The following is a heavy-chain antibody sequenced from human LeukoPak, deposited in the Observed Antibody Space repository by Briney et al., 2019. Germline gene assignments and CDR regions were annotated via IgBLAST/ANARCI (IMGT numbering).Heavy chain of an antibody. Sequence: PGGSLRLSCAASGFTVSSNYMSWVRQAPGKGLEWVSVIYSGGSTYYADSVKGRFTISRENSKNTLYLQMNSLRAEDTAVYYCARGYVGATLRYFDYWGQGTLVTVSS. CDR3: ARGYVGATLRYFDY. V-gene: IGHV3-53*01. D-gene: IGHD1-26*01. J-gene: IGHJ4*02. CDR1: GFTVSSNY. CDR2: IYSGGST.